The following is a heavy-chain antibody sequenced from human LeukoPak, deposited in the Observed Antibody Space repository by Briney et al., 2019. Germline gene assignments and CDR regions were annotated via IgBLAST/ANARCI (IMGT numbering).Heavy chain of an antibody. J-gene: IGHJ4*02. D-gene: IGHD3-22*01. CDR1: GLTFSNSA. CDR2: MSFDGSHE. CDR3: ARGLVHDTSGYYSDY. Sequence: GGSLRLSCVASGLTFSNSAMHWVRQAPGKGLEWVAIMSFDGSHERYGDSVKGRFTLSRDNSKNTLYLQINSLRTEDTAVYYCARGLVHDTSGYYSDYWGQGILVTVFS. V-gene: IGHV3-30*04.